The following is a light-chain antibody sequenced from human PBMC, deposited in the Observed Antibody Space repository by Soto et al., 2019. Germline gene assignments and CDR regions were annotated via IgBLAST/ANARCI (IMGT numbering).Light chain of an antibody. Sequence: IVLTQSPGTLSLSAGERATLSCRASQSVSSNYFAWFQQRPGQAPRLLIYGVSTRATGTPDRFSASGSATEFTLNINRLEPEDFAVYYCHQYGASPWTFGQGTKVDIK. CDR1: QSVSSNY. CDR3: HQYGASPWT. V-gene: IGKV3-20*01. J-gene: IGKJ1*01. CDR2: GVS.